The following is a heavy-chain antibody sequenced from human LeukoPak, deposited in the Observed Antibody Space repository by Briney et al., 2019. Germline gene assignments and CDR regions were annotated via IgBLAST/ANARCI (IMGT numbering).Heavy chain of an antibody. J-gene: IGHJ3*02. CDR2: ISWNSGSI. V-gene: IGHV3-9*01. D-gene: IGHD3-22*01. CDR1: GFTFDDYA. CDR3: AKGGITMIVVVTLDAFDI. Sequence: PGGSLRLSCAASGFTFDDYAMHWVRQAPGKGLEWVSGISWNSGSIGYADSVKGRFTISRDNAKNSVYLQMNSLRAEDTALYYCAKGGITMIVVVTLDAFDIWGQGTMVTVSS.